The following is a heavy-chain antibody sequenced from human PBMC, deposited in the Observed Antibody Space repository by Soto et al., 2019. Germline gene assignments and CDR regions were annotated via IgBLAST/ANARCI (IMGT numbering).Heavy chain of an antibody. CDR3: AREMGITMVRGVIRAPMFGP. D-gene: IGHD3-10*01. CDR2: ISYDGSNK. J-gene: IGHJ5*02. CDR1: GFTFSSYA. V-gene: IGHV3-30-3*01. Sequence: GGSLRLSCAASGFTFSSYAMHWVRQAPGKGLEWVAVISYDGSNKYYADSVKGRFTISRDNSKNTLYLQMNSLRAEDTAVYYCAREMGITMVRGVIRAPMFGPWGQGTLVTVSS.